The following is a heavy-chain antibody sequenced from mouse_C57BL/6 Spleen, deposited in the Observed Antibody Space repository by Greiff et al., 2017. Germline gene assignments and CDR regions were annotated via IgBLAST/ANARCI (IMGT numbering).Heavy chain of an antibody. V-gene: IGHV1-63*01. D-gene: IGHD1-1*01. CDR3: ARGGNITTVVSNWYFDV. Sequence: VQLQESGAELVRPGTSVKMSCKASGYTFTNYWIGWAKQRPGHGLEWIGDIYPGGGYTNYNEKFKGKATLTADKSSSTAYMQFSSLTSEDSAIYYCARGGNITTVVSNWYFDVWGTGTTVTVSS. CDR1: GYTFTNYW. CDR2: IYPGGGYT. J-gene: IGHJ1*03.